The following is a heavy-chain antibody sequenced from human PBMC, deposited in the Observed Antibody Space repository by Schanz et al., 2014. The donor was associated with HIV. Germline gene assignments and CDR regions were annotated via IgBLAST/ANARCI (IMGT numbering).Heavy chain of an antibody. V-gene: IGHV1-69*01. CDR1: GGTFRSFA. J-gene: IGHJ6*02. CDR2: IIPLFGTT. CDR3: ARDPLVAKYYSGMDV. Sequence: QVQLVQSGTEVKKPGSSVKVSCKPSGGTFRSFAISWVRQAPGQGLEWMGGIIPLFGTTNYAQKFQGRVTITADESTSTAYMELRGLKSDDTAVYYCARDPLVAKYYSGMDVWGQGTTVTVSS.